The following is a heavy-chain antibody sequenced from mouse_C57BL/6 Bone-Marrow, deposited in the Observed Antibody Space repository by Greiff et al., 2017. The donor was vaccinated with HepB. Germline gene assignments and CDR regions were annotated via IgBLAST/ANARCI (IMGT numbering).Heavy chain of an antibody. CDR3: TSDGYYPAWFAY. D-gene: IGHD2-3*01. J-gene: IGHJ3*01. V-gene: IGHV14-4*01. Sequence: VQLQQSGAELVRPGASVKLSCTASDFNIKDDYMHWVKQRPEQGLEWIGWIDPENGDTEYASKFQGKATITADTSSNTAYLQLSSLTSEDTAVYYCTSDGYYPAWFAYWGQGTLVTVSA. CDR2: IDPENGDT. CDR1: DFNIKDDY.